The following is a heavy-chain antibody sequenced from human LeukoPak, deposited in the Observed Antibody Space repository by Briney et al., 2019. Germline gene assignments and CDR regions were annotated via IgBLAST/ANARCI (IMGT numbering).Heavy chain of an antibody. CDR2: IYYRGST. CDR3: ARLPEPGIAAAGAFDY. CDR1: GCSSSSSSYY. V-gene: IGHV4-39*01. J-gene: IGHJ4*02. Sequence: SETLSLNCNVSGCSSSSSSYYCCWFRQPPGKELQCIWRIYYRGSTYYNPSLKGRVTISVDTSKNQFSLKLTSVTAADTAVYYCARLPEPGIAAAGAFDYWGQGTLVTVSS. D-gene: IGHD6-13*01.